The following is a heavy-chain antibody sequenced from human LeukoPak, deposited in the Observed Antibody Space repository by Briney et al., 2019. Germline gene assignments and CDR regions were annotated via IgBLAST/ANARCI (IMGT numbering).Heavy chain of an antibody. CDR2: IIPIFGTA. D-gene: IGHD6-19*01. CDR1: GGTFSSYA. J-gene: IGHJ4*02. V-gene: IGHV1-69*13. CDR3: ARVPFPRSPSGRPY. Sequence: SVKVSCKASGGTFSSYAISWVRQAPGQGLEWMGGIIPIFGTANYAQKFQGRVTITADESTSTAYMELSSLRSEDTAVYYCARVPFPRSPSGRPYWGQGTLVTVSS.